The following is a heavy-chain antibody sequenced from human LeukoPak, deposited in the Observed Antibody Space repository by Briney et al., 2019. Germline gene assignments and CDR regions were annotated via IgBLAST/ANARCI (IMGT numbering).Heavy chain of an antibody. D-gene: IGHD6-13*01. CDR2: ISYDGSNK. CDR1: GFTFSNAW. V-gene: IGHV3-30*18. J-gene: IGHJ3*02. CDR3: AKEHWGSSRRNDAFDI. Sequence: GGSLRLSCAASGFTFSNAWMSWVRQAPGKGLEWVAVISYDGSNKYYADSVKGRFTISRDNSKNTLYLQMNSLRAEDTAVYYCAKEHWGSSRRNDAFDIWGQGTMVTVSS.